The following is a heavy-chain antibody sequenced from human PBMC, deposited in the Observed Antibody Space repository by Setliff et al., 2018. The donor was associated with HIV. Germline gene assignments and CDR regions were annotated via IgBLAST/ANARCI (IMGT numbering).Heavy chain of an antibody. CDR1: GYTFTAYN. V-gene: IGHV1-2*02. D-gene: IGHD6-19*01. J-gene: IGHJ6*02. Sequence: ASVKVSCKASGYTFTAYNIHWVRQAPGQGLEWMGWINPNSGGTNYAQNFQGRVTMTRVTSISTAYMEMSRLRSDDTAMYYCARESSGWSPPYYGMDVWGQGTTVTVSS. CDR2: INPNSGGT. CDR3: ARESSGWSPPYYGMDV.